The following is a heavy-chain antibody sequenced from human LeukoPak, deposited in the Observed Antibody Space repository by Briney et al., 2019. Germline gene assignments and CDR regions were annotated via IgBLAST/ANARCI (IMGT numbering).Heavy chain of an antibody. CDR3: AREDPQTTVPEGMDV. CDR2: IYYSGTT. V-gene: IGHV4-59*01. J-gene: IGHJ6*02. Sequence: SETLSLTCTVSGGSISYYFWSWIRQSPGKGLEWIGYIYYSGTTNYNPSLKSRVTISVDTSKNQFSLQLRSVTAADTAVYYCAREDPQTTVPEGMDVWGQGTTVTVSS. D-gene: IGHD4-17*01. CDR1: GGSISYYF.